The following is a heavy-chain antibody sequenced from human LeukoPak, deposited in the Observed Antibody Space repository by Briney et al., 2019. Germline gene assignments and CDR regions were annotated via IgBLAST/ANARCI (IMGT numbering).Heavy chain of an antibody. CDR3: AVNPHLDCSGGSCYSGFGY. Sequence: GASVKVSCKASGGTFSSYAISWVRQAPGQGLEWMGGIIPIFGTANYAQKFQGRVTITADESTSTAYMELSSLRSEDTAVYYCAVNPHLDCSGGSCYSGFGYWGQGTLVTVSS. V-gene: IGHV1-69*13. D-gene: IGHD2-15*01. J-gene: IGHJ4*02. CDR1: GGTFSSYA. CDR2: IIPIFGTA.